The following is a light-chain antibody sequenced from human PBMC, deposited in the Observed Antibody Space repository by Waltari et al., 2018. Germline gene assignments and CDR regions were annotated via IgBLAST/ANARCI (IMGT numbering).Light chain of an antibody. Sequence: EIMLTQSTATLSLSPGERATLSCRASQSISKYLAWYQQKPGQAPRLLIYETSRRATGIPDRFSGSGSGTDFSLTISRLEPEDFAVYYCQKYERLPATFGQGTKVEFK. CDR3: QKYERLPAT. CDR1: QSISKY. V-gene: IGKV3-20*01. J-gene: IGKJ1*01. CDR2: ETS.